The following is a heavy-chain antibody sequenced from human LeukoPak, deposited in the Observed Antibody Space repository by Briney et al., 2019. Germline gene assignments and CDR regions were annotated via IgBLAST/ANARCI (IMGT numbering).Heavy chain of an antibody. V-gene: IGHV3-53*01. CDR3: ARDSYGGAFDI. CDR1: GFTFSSYV. D-gene: IGHD4-17*01. CDR2: MYSGGST. J-gene: IGHJ3*02. Sequence: GGSLRLSCSASGFTFSSYVMHWVRQAPGKGLEWVSVMYSGGSTYYADSVKGRFTISRDNSKNTLYLQMNTLRAEDTAVYYCARDSYGGAFDIWGQGTMVTVSS.